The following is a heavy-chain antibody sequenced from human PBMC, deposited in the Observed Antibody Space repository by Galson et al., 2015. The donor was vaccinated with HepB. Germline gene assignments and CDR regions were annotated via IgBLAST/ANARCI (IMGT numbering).Heavy chain of an antibody. V-gene: IGHV3-30*18. CDR3: AKELGYCSSTSCRGFGFDP. J-gene: IGHJ5*02. Sequence: SLRLSCAASGFTFSSYGMHWVRQAPGKGLEWVAVISYDGSNKYYADSVKGRFTISRDNSKNTLYLQMNSLRAEDTAVYYCAKELGYCSSTSCRGFGFDPWGQGTLVTVSS. D-gene: IGHD2-2*01. CDR1: GFTFSSYG. CDR2: ISYDGSNK.